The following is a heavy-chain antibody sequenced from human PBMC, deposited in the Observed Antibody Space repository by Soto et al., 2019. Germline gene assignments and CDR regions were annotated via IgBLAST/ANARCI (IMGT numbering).Heavy chain of an antibody. Sequence: GESLKISCKGSGYNFTSYWISWVRQMPGKGLEWMGRIDPSDSYTNYSPSFQGHVTISADKSISTAYLQWSSLKASDTAMYYCASEPHSSSWGYDFDYWGQGTLVTVSS. D-gene: IGHD6-13*01. CDR3: ASEPHSSSWGYDFDY. V-gene: IGHV5-10-1*01. CDR2: IDPSDSYT. CDR1: GYNFTSYW. J-gene: IGHJ4*02.